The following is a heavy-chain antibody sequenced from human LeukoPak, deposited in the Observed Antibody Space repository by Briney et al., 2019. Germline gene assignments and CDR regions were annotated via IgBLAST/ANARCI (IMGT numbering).Heavy chain of an antibody. J-gene: IGHJ4*02. CDR2: ISGSGGST. V-gene: IGHV3-23*01. D-gene: IGHD2-2*01. CDR3: AKAQGYCSSTSCFESAFDY. Sequence: PGGSLRLSCAASGFTFSSYAMSWVRQAPGKGLEWVSAISGSGGSTYYADSVKGRFTISRDNSKNTLYLQMNSLRAEDTAVYYCAKAQGYCSSTSCFESAFDYWGQGTLVTVSS. CDR1: GFTFSSYA.